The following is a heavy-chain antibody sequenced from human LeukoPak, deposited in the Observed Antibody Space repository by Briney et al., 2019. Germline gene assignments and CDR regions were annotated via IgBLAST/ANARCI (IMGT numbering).Heavy chain of an antibody. V-gene: IGHV1-18*01. CDR1: GYTFTSYG. CDR3: ARDQYHYYYYGMDV. J-gene: IGHJ6*02. CDR2: ISAYNGNT. Sequence: APVKVSCKASGYTFTSYGISWVRQAPGQGLEWMGWISAYNGNTNYAQKLQGRVTMTTDTSTSTAYMELRSLRSDDTAVYYCARDQYHYYYYGMDVWGQGTTVTVSS. D-gene: IGHD2-2*01.